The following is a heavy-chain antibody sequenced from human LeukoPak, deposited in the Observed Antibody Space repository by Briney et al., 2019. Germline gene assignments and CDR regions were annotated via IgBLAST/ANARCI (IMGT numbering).Heavy chain of an antibody. CDR3: ARENGDYYGMDV. CDR2: ISYDGSNK. J-gene: IGHJ6*02. D-gene: IGHD4-17*01. Sequence: GRSLRLPCAASGFTFSSYAMHWVRQAPGKGLEWVAVISYDGSNKYYADSVKGRFTISRDNSKNTLYLQMNSLRAEDTAVYYCARENGDYYGMDVWGQGTTVTVSS. V-gene: IGHV3-30*04. CDR1: GFTFSSYA.